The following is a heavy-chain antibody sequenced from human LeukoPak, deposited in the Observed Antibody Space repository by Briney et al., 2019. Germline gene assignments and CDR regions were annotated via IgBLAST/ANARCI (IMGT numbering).Heavy chain of an antibody. Sequence: SETLSLTCAVYGGSFSGYYWSWIRQPPGKGLGWIGEINHSGSTNYNPSLKSRVTIPVDTSKNQFSLKLSSVTAADTAVYYCARKTTVTPRYYYYYYMDVWGKGTTVTVSS. J-gene: IGHJ6*03. CDR3: ARKTTVTPRYYYYYYMDV. CDR1: GGSFSGYY. CDR2: INHSGST. D-gene: IGHD4-11*01. V-gene: IGHV4-34*01.